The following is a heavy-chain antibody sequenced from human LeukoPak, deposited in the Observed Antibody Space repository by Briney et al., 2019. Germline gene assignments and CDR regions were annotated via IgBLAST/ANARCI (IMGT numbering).Heavy chain of an antibody. CDR2: IYTSGST. Sequence: SETLSLTCTVSGGSISSYYWSWIRQPAGKGLEWIGRIYTSGSTNYNPSLKSRVTMSVDTSKNQFSLKLSSVTAADTAVYYCARDIRAYYYDSSGSYYFDYWGQGTLVTVSP. V-gene: IGHV4-4*07. CDR3: ARDIRAYYYDSSGSYYFDY. CDR1: GGSISSYY. J-gene: IGHJ4*02. D-gene: IGHD3-22*01.